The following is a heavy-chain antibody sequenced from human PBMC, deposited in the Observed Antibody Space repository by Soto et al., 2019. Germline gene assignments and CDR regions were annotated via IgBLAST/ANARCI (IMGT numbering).Heavy chain of an antibody. CDR2: ASPDGSST. CDR3: ASHGSGDYFWFDP. J-gene: IGHJ5*02. CDR1: GFTFSNFW. D-gene: IGHD4-17*01. Sequence: EGQLVESGGGLVQPGGSLRLSCAASGFTFSNFWVHWVRQAPGKGLVWVSRASPDGSSTSYADSVKGRFTISRDYAKNMLYMEMNSLRAEDTAVYYCASHGSGDYFWFDPWGQGTLVTVSS. V-gene: IGHV3-74*01.